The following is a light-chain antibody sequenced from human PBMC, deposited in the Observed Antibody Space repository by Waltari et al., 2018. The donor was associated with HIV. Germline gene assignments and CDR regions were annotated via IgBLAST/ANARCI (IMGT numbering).Light chain of an antibody. CDR1: SSNIGSNT. CDR3: AAWDDSLNGLVV. J-gene: IGLJ2*01. V-gene: IGLV1-44*01. Sequence: QSVLTQPPSASGTPGQRVTISCSGSSSNIGSNTVNWYQQLPGTAPKLLSYSNNQRPSGVPDRFSGSKSRTSASLAISGLQSEDEADYYCAAWDDSLNGLVVFGGGTKLTVL. CDR2: SNN.